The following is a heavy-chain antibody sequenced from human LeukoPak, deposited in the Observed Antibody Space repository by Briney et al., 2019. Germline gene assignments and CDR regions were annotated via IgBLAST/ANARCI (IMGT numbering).Heavy chain of an antibody. D-gene: IGHD6-19*01. CDR3: AASYISGFPEIDY. Sequence: PEALSLTCTVSGGSVSSGNYYWSWIRQPPGKGLEWIGYVYYSGSTKYNPSLKSRVTISGDTSKNQFCLKVSSVTAADTAVYYCAASYISGFPEIDYWGQGTLVTVSS. CDR2: VYYSGST. J-gene: IGHJ4*02. CDR1: GGSVSSGNYY. V-gene: IGHV4-61*01.